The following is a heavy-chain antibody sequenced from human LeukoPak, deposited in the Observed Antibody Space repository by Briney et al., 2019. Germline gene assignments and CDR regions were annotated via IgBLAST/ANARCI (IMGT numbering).Heavy chain of an antibody. Sequence: GGSLRLSCAVSGFTFNYYSMNWVRQAPGKGLEWVSYISSSGSTTYYADSVKGRFTVSRDNAKNSLYLQMNSLRDEDTAVYYCAFRPLGDCSSSTCYAFDYWGRGTLVTVSS. CDR2: ISSSGSTT. J-gene: IGHJ4*02. V-gene: IGHV3-48*02. D-gene: IGHD2-2*01. CDR1: GFTFNYYS. CDR3: AFRPLGDCSSSTCYAFDY.